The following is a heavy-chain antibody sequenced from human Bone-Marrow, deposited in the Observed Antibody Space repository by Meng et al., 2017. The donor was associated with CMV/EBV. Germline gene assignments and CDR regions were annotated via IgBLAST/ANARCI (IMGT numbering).Heavy chain of an antibody. CDR3: ARNGAYGGNDAFDI. Sequence: ASVKVSCKASGYTFTSYGISWVRQAPGQGLEWMGWISAYNGNTNYAQKFQGRVTMTRNTSISTAYMELSSLRSEDTAVYYCARNGAYGGNDAFDIWGQGTMVTVSS. J-gene: IGHJ3*02. CDR1: GYTFTSYG. CDR2: ISAYNGNT. V-gene: IGHV1-18*01. D-gene: IGHD4-23*01.